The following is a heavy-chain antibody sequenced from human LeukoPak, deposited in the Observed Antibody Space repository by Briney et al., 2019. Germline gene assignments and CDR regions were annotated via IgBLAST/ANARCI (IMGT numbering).Heavy chain of an antibody. CDR3: ARKGDYVWGSYRMGYFDY. Sequence: KTSETLSLTCAVYGGSFSGYYWSWIRQPPGKGLEWIGEINHSGSTNYNPSLKSRVTISVDTSKNQFSLKLSSVTAADTAVYYCARKGDYVWGSYRMGYFDYWGQGTLVTVSS. V-gene: IGHV4-34*01. CDR1: GGSFSGYY. J-gene: IGHJ4*02. D-gene: IGHD3-16*02. CDR2: INHSGST.